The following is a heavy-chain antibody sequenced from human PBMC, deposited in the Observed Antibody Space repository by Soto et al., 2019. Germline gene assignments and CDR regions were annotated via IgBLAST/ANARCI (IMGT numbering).Heavy chain of an antibody. CDR3: ARDGDVNTGFGKDY. CDR2: IWYDGGNK. Sequence: QVQLVESGGGVVQPGRSLRLSFAASGFTFSNNGMHWVRQAPGKGLEWVSFIWYDGGNKYYAESVKGRFTISRDNSKNTLFLQMNSLRAEDTAVYYCARDGDVNTGFGKDYWGQGTLVTVSS. V-gene: IGHV3-33*01. CDR1: GFTFSNNG. J-gene: IGHJ4*02. D-gene: IGHD3-16*01.